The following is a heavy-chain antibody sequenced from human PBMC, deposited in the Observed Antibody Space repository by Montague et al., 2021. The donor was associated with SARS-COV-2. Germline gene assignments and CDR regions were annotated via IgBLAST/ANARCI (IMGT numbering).Heavy chain of an antibody. CDR2: ISYDGSNK. D-gene: IGHD1-26*01. Sequence: SLRLSCAASGFTFSSYAMHWVRQAPGKGLEWVAVISYDGSNKYYADSVKGRFTISRDNSKNTLYLRMNSLRAGDTAVYYCARDLGGYFDLWGRGTLVTVSS. CDR3: ARDLGGYFDL. V-gene: IGHV3-30*04. CDR1: GFTFSSYA. J-gene: IGHJ2*01.